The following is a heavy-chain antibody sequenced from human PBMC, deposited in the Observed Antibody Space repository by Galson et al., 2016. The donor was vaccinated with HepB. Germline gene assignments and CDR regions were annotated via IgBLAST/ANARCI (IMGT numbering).Heavy chain of an antibody. D-gene: IGHD2-21*02. V-gene: IGHV3-23*01. Sequence: SLRLSCAGSGFTFSSYAMSWVRQAPGKGLEWVSGISGRGGSTYYADSVEGRFTISRDNSKNTLYLQMKSLRAEDTAVYYCAKSLLGVTLVSYYYGMDVWGQGTTVTVSS. CDR3: AKSLLGVTLVSYYYGMDV. CDR2: ISGRGGST. J-gene: IGHJ6*02. CDR1: GFTFSSYA.